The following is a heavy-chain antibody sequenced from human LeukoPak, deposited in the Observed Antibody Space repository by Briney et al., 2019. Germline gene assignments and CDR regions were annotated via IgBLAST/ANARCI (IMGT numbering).Heavy chain of an antibody. Sequence: PGGSLRLSCAASRFTVISNYMSWVRQAPGKGLEWVSVIYSGGSTYYADSVKGRFTISRDNSKNTLYLQMNSLRAEDTAVYYCARMTTVTYYFDYWGQGTLVTVSS. V-gene: IGHV3-53*01. D-gene: IGHD4-17*01. CDR1: RFTVISNY. CDR2: IYSGGST. J-gene: IGHJ4*02. CDR3: ARMTTVTYYFDY.